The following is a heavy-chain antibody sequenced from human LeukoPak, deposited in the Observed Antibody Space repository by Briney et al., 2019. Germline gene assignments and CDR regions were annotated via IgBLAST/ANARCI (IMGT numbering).Heavy chain of an antibody. CDR1: GFTFSSYW. Sequence: GGSLRLSCAASGFTFSSYWMDWVRQVPGKGLEWVANIKQDGIEKYFVGSVKGRFAISRDNAKNSLDLQMNSLRVEDTAVYYCAREGMVRGVPDAFDLWGQGTMVTVSS. D-gene: IGHD3-10*01. J-gene: IGHJ3*01. V-gene: IGHV3-7*01. CDR2: IKQDGIEK. CDR3: AREGMVRGVPDAFDL.